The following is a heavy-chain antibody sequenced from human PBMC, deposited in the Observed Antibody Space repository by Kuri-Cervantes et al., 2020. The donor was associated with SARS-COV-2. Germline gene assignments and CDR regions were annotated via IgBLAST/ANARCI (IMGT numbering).Heavy chain of an antibody. CDR3: ATPAGGHDYSNYAY. J-gene: IGHJ4*02. D-gene: IGHD4-11*01. V-gene: IGHV1-69*13. Sequence: SVKVSCKASGGTFSSYAISWVRQAPGQGLEWMGGIIPIFGTANYAQKFQGRVTITADESTSTAYMELSSLRSEDTAVYYCATPAGGHDYSNYAYWGQGTLVTVSS. CDR1: GGTFSSYA. CDR2: IIPIFGTA.